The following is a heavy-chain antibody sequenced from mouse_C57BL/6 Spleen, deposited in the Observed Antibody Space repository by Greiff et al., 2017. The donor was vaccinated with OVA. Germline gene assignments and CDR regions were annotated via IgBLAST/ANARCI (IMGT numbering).Heavy chain of an antibody. D-gene: IGHD1-1*01. Sequence: DVKLVESGGGLVKPGGSLKLSCAASGFTFSDYGMHWVRQAPEKGLEWVAYISSGSSTIYYADTVKGRFTISRDNAKNTLYLQMSSLKSEDTAMSYCARHMSYGSSSWFAYWGQGALVTVS. CDR1: GFTFSDYG. J-gene: IGHJ3*01. V-gene: IGHV5-17*03. CDR3: ARHMSYGSSSWFAY. CDR2: ISSGSSTI.